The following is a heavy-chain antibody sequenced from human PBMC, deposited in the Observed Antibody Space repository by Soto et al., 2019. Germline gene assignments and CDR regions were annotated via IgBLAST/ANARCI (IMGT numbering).Heavy chain of an antibody. D-gene: IGHD2-8*01. CDR3: AKDLDCTNGVCYTGVFDY. J-gene: IGHJ4*02. CDR2: ISWNSGSI. CDR1: GFTFDDYA. V-gene: IGHV3-9*01. Sequence: GGSLRLSCAASGFTFDDYAMHWVRQAPGKSLEWVSGISWNSGSIGYADSVKGRFTISRDNSKNTLYLQMNSLRAEDTAVYYCAKDLDCTNGVCYTGVFDYWGQGTLVTVSS.